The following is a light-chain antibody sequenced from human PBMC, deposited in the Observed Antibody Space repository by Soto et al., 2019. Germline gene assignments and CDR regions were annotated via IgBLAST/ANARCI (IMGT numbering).Light chain of an antibody. CDR3: QQANSFPRT. J-gene: IGKJ1*01. V-gene: IGKV1D-12*01. CDR1: QAISTW. CDR2: AAS. Sequence: DIQMTQSPSSVSASVGDRVTITCRASQAISTWLAWYQQKPGKAPKLLIYAASNLQTGGPSRFNGSGYGTDFTLTISSLQPEDFATYDCQQANSFPRTFGQGTKVEIK.